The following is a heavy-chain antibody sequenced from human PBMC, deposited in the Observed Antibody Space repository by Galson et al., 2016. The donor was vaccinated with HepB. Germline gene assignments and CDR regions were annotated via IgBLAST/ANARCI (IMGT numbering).Heavy chain of an antibody. CDR1: GFAFPSSA. V-gene: IGHV1-58*01. Sequence: SVKVSCKASGFAFPSSAVQWVRQARGQRLEWIGWIVVGSGHTNYAQKFEERITLTRDMSTRTASMELSSLRSEDTAVYYCATWRSYSGSYSRVNGFDIWGQGTMVTVSS. CDR2: IVVGSGHT. J-gene: IGHJ3*02. CDR3: ATWRSYSGSYSRVNGFDI. D-gene: IGHD1-26*01.